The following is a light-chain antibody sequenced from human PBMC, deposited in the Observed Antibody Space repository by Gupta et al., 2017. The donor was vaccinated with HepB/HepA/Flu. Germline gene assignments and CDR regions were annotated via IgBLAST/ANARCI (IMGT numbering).Light chain of an antibody. CDR2: AAS. CDR1: QTIRSY. Sequence: DIQMTQSPSSLSASIGDRVTITCRASQTIRSYLNWYQQKPGKAPNLLIFAASSLQSGVPSRFSGSGYGTNFTLTINSRQPEDFATYYCQQGVNTLTWTFGQGTRVDMK. CDR3: QQGVNTLTWT. J-gene: IGKJ1*01. V-gene: IGKV1-39*01.